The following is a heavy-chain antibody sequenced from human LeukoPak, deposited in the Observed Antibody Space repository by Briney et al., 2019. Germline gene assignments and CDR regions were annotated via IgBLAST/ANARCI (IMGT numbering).Heavy chain of an antibody. D-gene: IGHD6-13*01. V-gene: IGHV1-46*01. CDR2: INPSGGST. Sequence: ASVKVSCKASGYTFTSYYMHWVRQASGQGLEWMGIINPSGGSTSYAQKFQGRVTMTRDTSTSTVYMELSSLRSEDTAVYYCARDSIAAAGTGYFDYWGQGTLVTVSS. CDR1: GYTFTSYY. CDR3: ARDSIAAAGTGYFDY. J-gene: IGHJ4*02.